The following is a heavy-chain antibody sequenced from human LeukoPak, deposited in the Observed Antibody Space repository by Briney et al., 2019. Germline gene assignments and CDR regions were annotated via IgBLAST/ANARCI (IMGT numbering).Heavy chain of an antibody. CDR2: ISGSGGST. CDR3: AKDIPSYSSGWTLGY. Sequence: PGRSLRLSCAASEFSFSSYGMHWVRQAPGKGLEWVSTISGSGGSTYYADSVKGRFTISRDNSKNTLYLQMNSLRAEDTAVYYCAKDIPSYSSGWTLGYWGQGTLVTVSS. CDR1: EFSFSSYG. D-gene: IGHD6-19*01. J-gene: IGHJ4*02. V-gene: IGHV3-23*01.